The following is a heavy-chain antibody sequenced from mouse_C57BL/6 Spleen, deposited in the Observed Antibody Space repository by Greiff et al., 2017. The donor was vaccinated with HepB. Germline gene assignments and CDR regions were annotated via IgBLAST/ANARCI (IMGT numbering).Heavy chain of an antibody. CDR2: IYPRSGNT. Sequence: QVHVKQSGAELARPGASVKLSCKASGYTFTSYGISWVKQRTGQGLEWIGEIYPRSGNTYYNEKFKGKATLTADKSSSTAYMGLRSLTSEDSAVYFCARDWAYYYGSPPLYFDYWGQGTTLTVSS. D-gene: IGHD1-1*01. V-gene: IGHV1-81*01. CDR3: ARDWAYYYGSPPLYFDY. CDR1: GYTFTSYG. J-gene: IGHJ2*01.